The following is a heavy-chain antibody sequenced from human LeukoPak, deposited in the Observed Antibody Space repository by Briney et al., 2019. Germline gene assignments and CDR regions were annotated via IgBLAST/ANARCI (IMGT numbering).Heavy chain of an antibody. J-gene: IGHJ2*01. CDR3: ARDSPSVAGTGGYFDL. V-gene: IGHV4-59*01. D-gene: IGHD6-19*01. Sequence: SETLSLTCNVSGGSFTNYYWSWIRQTPEKVLEWIGYIYYSGSTNYNPSLKSRVTISVDTSKNQFSLKLSSVTAADTAVYYCARDSPSVAGTGGYFDLWGRGTLVTVSS. CDR2: IYYSGST. CDR1: GGSFTNYY.